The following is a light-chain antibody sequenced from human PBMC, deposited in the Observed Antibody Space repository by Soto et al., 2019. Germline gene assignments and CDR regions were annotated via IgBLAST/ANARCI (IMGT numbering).Light chain of an antibody. Sequence: QSVLTQPASVSGSPGQSITISCTATSSDIAYYNYVSWYQHHPGKAPKLIIYEGNNRPSGVSDRFSGSKSGNTASLTISGLQAEDEADYYCSSHTPNITLFGGGTKATVL. V-gene: IGLV2-14*01. CDR3: SSHTPNITL. CDR1: SSDIAYYNY. J-gene: IGLJ2*01. CDR2: EGN.